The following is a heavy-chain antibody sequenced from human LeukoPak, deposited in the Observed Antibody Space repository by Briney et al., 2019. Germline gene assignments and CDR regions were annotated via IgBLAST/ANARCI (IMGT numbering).Heavy chain of an antibody. CDR2: ISHSECGT. CDR1: GFTFNTYY. Sequence: GGSLRLSCAASGFTFNTYYMNWARQAPGKGQEWISTISHSECGTYYADSVKGRFTISIDNSKNTLYLQMNSLRAGDTAVYYCDGADFWGQETLVTVS. V-gene: IGHV3-23*01. J-gene: IGHJ4*02. CDR3: DGADF.